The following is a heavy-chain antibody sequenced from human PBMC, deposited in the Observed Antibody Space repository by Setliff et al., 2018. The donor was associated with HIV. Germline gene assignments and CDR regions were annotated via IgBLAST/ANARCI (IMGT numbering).Heavy chain of an antibody. CDR1: GGTFTSYG. V-gene: IGHV1-69*10. CDR3: ARGRYGSGTYWGLYYYYYMDV. D-gene: IGHD3-10*01. CDR2: IIPLVTIA. Sequence: SVKVSCKASGGTFTSYGFTWVRQAPGQGLEWMGGIIPLVTIANYAQEFQGRVRFTADKSTSTAYMELNSLRSDDTAVYYCARGRYGSGTYWGLYYYYYMDVWGKGTTVTVSS. J-gene: IGHJ6*03.